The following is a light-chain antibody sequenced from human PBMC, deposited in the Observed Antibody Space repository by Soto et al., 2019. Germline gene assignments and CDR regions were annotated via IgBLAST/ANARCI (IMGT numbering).Light chain of an antibody. CDR2: DVS. CDR1: SSDIGAYNY. CDR3: NSYTRSSTRV. Sequence: QSALTQPASVSGSPGQSITISCTGTSSDIGAYNYVSWYQQQSGKVPKLIIYDVSIRPSGVSSRFSGSKSGNTASLSISGLQAEDEADYYCNSYTRSSTRVFGGGTKVT. V-gene: IGLV2-14*01. J-gene: IGLJ3*02.